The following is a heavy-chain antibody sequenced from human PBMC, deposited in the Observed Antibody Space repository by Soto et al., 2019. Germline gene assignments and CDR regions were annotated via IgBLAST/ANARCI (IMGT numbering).Heavy chain of an antibody. CDR2: ISSDGSEK. J-gene: IGHJ4*02. D-gene: IGHD3-9*01. CDR3: ARDRDNLLTGYHDY. CDR1: GFTFSNYA. V-gene: IGHV3-30*09. Sequence: QVQLVESGGGVVQPGRSLRVSCVASGFTFSNYAMHWVRRAPGKGLEWVAVISSDGSEKDYADSVKGRFAISRDNSKNTLYLQMNGLRADDTAVYYCARDRDNLLTGYHDYWGQGTLVTVSS.